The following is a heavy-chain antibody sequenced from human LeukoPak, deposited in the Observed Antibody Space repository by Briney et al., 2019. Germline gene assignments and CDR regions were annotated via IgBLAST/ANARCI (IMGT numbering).Heavy chain of an antibody. Sequence: PSETLSLTCTVSGGSISSNNYYWGWIRQPPGMGLEWIGSIYYSGSTYYNPSLKSRVTISLNTSEGQFSLRLTSVTAADTAVYYCAKVAGTKMVDYWGQGTLVTVSS. CDR3: AKVAGTKMVDY. J-gene: IGHJ4*02. D-gene: IGHD6-19*01. CDR2: IYYSGST. CDR1: GGSISSNNYY. V-gene: IGHV4-39*07.